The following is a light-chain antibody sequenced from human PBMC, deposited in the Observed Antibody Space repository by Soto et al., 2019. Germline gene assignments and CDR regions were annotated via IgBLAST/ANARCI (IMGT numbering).Light chain of an antibody. CDR3: QQLNSYPPT. Sequence: IPLTQSPSSLSASVGDRVTITYRASQGISSYLAWYQQKPGKAPKLLIYAASTLQSGVPSRFSGSGSGTDFTLTISRLQPEDFATYYCQQLNSYPPTFGQGTKLEIK. V-gene: IGKV1-9*01. CDR1: QGISSY. CDR2: AAS. J-gene: IGKJ2*01.